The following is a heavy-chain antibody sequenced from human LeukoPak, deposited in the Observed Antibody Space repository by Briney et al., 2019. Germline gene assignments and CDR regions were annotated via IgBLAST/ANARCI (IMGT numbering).Heavy chain of an antibody. J-gene: IGHJ6*02. V-gene: IGHV3-30-3*01. CDR2: ISYDGSNK. Sequence: PGGSLRLSCAASGFTFSNAWMSWVRQAPGKGLEWVAVISYDGSNKYYADSVKGRFTISRDNSKNTLYLQMNSLRAEDTAVYYCARGEDIVVVPAAFYGMDVWGQGTTVTVSS. CDR3: ARGEDIVVVPAAFYGMDV. CDR1: GFTFSNAW. D-gene: IGHD2-2*01.